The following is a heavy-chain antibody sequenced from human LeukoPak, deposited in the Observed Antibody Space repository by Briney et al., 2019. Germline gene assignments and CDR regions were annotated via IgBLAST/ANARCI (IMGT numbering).Heavy chain of an antibody. CDR3: ARGYSSSSGAFDI. CDR1: GFTFSSYS. CDR2: ISSSSSYI. V-gene: IGHV3-21*01. J-gene: IGHJ3*02. Sequence: GGSLRLSCAASGFTFSSYSMNWVRQAPGKGLEWVSSISSSSSYIYYPDSVKGRFTISRDNTKNSLYLQMNSLRAEDTAVYYCARGYSSSSGAFDIWGQGTMVTVSS. D-gene: IGHD6-6*01.